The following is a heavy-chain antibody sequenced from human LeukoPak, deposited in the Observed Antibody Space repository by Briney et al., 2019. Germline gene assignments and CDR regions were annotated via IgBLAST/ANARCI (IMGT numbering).Heavy chain of an antibody. D-gene: IGHD1-26*01. J-gene: IGHJ5*02. V-gene: IGHV1-2*02. CDR3: ARGSWALLEDNWFDP. CDR2: INPNSGGT. CDR1: GYTFTGHY. Sequence: ASVKVSCKASGYTFTGHYIHWVRQAPGQGLEWMGWINPNSGGTKYAQKFQGRVTMTRDTSISTAYMELSRLRSDDTAVYYCARGSWALLEDNWFDPWGQGTLVTVSS.